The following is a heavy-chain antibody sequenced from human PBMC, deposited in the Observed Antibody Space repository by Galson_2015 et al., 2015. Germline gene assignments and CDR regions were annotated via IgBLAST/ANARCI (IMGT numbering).Heavy chain of an antibody. CDR1: GYTFTSYG. CDR2: ISAYNGNT. J-gene: IGHJ4*02. D-gene: IGHD2-15*01. Sequence: SVKVSCKASGYTFTSYGISWVRQAPGQGLEWMGWISAYNGNTNYAQKLQGRVTMTTDTPTSTAYMELRSLRSDDTAVYYCARVGYCSGGSCYLEHFSRALPEKNDYWGQGTLVTVSS. V-gene: IGHV1-18*01. CDR3: ARVGYCSGGSCYLEHFSRALPEKNDY.